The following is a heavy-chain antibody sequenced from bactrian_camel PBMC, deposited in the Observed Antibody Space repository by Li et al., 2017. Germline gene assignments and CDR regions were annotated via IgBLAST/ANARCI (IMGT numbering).Heavy chain of an antibody. Sequence: QVQLVESGGDLVQPGGSLRLSCVASGSAFSSDSMYWARQAPGKGLEYVSVITNTGTTTYYADSVKGRFTISIESASKTLYLQMNSLKPDDSAVYYCAASRIRWNCGGLRDSSYYLWGQGTQVTVS. CDR2: ITNTGTTT. D-gene: IGHD7*01. J-gene: IGHJ4*01. V-gene: IGHV3S1*01. CDR1: GSAFSSDS. CDR3: AASRIRWNCGGLRDSSYYL.